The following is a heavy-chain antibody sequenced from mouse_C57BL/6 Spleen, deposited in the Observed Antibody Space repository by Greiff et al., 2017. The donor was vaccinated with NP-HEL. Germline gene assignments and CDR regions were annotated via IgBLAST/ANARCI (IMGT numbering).Heavy chain of an antibody. CDR1: GYTFTDYY. V-gene: IGHV1-76*01. CDR3: ARQPLYYFDY. CDR2: IYPGSGNT. J-gene: IGHJ2*01. Sequence: VQLQQSGAELVRPGASVKLSCKASGYTFTDYYINWVKQRPGQGLEWIARIYPGSGNTYYNEKFKGKATLTAEKSSSTAYMQLSSLTSEDSAVYFCARQPLYYFDYWGQGTTLTVSS.